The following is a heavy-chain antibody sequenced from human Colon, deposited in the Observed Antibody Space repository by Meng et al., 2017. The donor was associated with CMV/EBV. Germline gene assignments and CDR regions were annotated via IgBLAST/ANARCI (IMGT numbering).Heavy chain of an antibody. D-gene: IGHD2-2*01. Sequence: GGSLRLSCAASGFTFDTYSMNWVRQAPGKGLEWVSSITHSSSYIYYADSLKGRFTISRDNAKNSLFLHMNSLRAEDTAVYYCARGTDFDYWGQGTWVTVSS. CDR2: ITHSSSYI. J-gene: IGHJ4*02. V-gene: IGHV3-21*01. CDR1: GFTFDTYS. CDR3: ARGTDFDY.